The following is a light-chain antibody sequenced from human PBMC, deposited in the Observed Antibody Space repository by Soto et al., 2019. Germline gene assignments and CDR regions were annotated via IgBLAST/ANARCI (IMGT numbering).Light chain of an antibody. Sequence: EIVLTQSPGTLSLSPGERATLSCRAGQSVSSSYLAWYQQKPGQTPRLLIYGASSRATGIPDRFSGSGSGTDFTLTISRLEPEDFAVYYWQQYGSSPYTFGQGTKLEIK. J-gene: IGKJ2*01. CDR1: QSVSSSY. V-gene: IGKV3-20*01. CDR2: GAS. CDR3: QQYGSSPYT.